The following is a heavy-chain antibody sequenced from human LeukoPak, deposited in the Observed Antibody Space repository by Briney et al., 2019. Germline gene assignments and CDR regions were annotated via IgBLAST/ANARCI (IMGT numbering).Heavy chain of an antibody. D-gene: IGHD5-18*01. CDR3: ARGGIQLWLRPFDY. Sequence: SETLSLTCTVSGGSISSYYWSWIRQPPGKGLEWMGYIYYSGSTNYNPSLKSRVTISVDTSKNQFSLKLSSVTAADTAVYYCARGGIQLWLRPFDYWGQGTLVTVSS. CDR1: GGSISSYY. V-gene: IGHV4-59*01. CDR2: IYYSGST. J-gene: IGHJ4*02.